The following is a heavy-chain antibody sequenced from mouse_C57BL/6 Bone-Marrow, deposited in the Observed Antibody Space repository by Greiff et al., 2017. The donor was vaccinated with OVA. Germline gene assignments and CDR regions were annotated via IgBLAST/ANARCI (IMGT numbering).Heavy chain of an antibody. Sequence: EVQLQQSVAELVRPGDSVKLSCTASGFNIKNTYMHWVMQRPEQGLEWIGRIGSASGTTKYAPKVQGQAPITTDTSSNTAYLQLSSMTSENTAIYCCARSGRDYPLDYWGQGTTLTVSS. CDR3: ARSGRDYPLDY. CDR1: GFNIKNTY. CDR2: IGSASGTT. J-gene: IGHJ2*01. D-gene: IGHD2-4*01. V-gene: IGHV14-3*01.